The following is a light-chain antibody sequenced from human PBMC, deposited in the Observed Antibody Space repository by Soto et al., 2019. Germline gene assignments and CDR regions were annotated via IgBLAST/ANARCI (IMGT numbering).Light chain of an antibody. CDR2: GAS. J-gene: IGKJ5*01. CDR1: QSVSIK. Sequence: EVVLTQSPATLSVSPGERATLSCRASQSVSIKLAWYQQKPGQAPRLLIYGASNRATGIPDRVSGSGSGTDFTLTISSLEPEDFAVYYCQHRMNWPLTFGQGTRLEIK. V-gene: IGKV3-11*01. CDR3: QHRMNWPLT.